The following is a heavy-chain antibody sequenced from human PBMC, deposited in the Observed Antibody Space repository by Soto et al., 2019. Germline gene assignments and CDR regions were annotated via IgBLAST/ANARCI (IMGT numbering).Heavy chain of an antibody. V-gene: IGHV4-59*08. J-gene: IGHJ5*02. D-gene: IGHD2-2*01. CDR3: ARHIVVVPANWFDP. CDR2: IYYSGST. Sequence: LSLTCTVSGGSISSYYWSWIRQPPGKGLEWIGYIYYSGSTNYNPSLKSRVTISVDTSKNQFSLKLSSVTAADTAVYYCARHIVVVPANWFDPWGQGTLVTVSS. CDR1: GGSISSYY.